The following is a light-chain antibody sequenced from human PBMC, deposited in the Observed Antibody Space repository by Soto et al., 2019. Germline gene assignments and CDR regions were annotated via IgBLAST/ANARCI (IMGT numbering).Light chain of an antibody. J-gene: IGKJ1*01. V-gene: IGKV1-39*01. CDR1: QSISSY. CDR2: AAS. CDR3: QQSYSTPRT. Sequence: DIQMTQSPSSLSASVGDRVTITCRASQSISSYLNWYQQKPGKAPKLLIYAASSLQSGVSSRFSGSGSGTDFTLTISSLQPEDFATYYCQQSYSTPRTFGQGTKVDI.